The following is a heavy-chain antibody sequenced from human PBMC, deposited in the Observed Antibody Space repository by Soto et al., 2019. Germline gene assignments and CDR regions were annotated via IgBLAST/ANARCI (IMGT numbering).Heavy chain of an antibody. CDR2: IIPIFGTA. CDR3: ARVSPHYAYYYGMDV. Sequence: ASVKVSCNASGGTFSSYAISWVRQAPGQGLEWMGGIIPIFGTANYAQKFQGRVTITADKSTSTAYMELSSLRSEDTAVYYCARVSPHYAYYYGMDVWGQGTTVTAP. D-gene: IGHD3-16*01. J-gene: IGHJ6*02. CDR1: GGTFSSYA. V-gene: IGHV1-69*06.